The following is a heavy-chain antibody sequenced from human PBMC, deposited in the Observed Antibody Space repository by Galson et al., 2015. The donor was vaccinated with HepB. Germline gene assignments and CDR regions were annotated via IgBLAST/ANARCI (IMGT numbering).Heavy chain of an antibody. D-gene: IGHD6-19*01. Sequence: SLRLSCAASGFTFSSYAMSWVRQAPGKGLEWVSAISGSGGSTYYADSVKGRFTISRDNSKNTLYLQMNSLRAEDTAVYYCAKDHGIAVAGPDFDYWGQGTLVTVSS. CDR2: ISGSGGST. CDR1: GFTFSSYA. V-gene: IGHV3-23*01. CDR3: AKDHGIAVAGPDFDY. J-gene: IGHJ4*02.